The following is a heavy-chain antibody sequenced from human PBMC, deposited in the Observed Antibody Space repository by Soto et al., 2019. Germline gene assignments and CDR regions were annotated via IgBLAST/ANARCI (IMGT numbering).Heavy chain of an antibody. CDR3: ARDLADYDYIWGSYRYPSPFDY. Sequence: ASVKVSCKASGYTFTSYGISWVRQAPGQGLEWMGWISAYNGNTNYAQKLQGRVTMTTDTSTSIAYMELRSLRSDDTAVYYCARDLADYDYIWGSYRYPSPFDYWGQGTLVTVSS. CDR1: GYTFTSYG. J-gene: IGHJ4*02. V-gene: IGHV1-18*01. CDR2: ISAYNGNT. D-gene: IGHD3-16*02.